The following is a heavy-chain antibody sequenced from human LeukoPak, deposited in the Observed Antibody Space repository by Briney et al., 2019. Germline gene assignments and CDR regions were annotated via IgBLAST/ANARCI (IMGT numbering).Heavy chain of an antibody. CDR2: ISSSSSTI. J-gene: IGHJ4*02. D-gene: IGHD3-22*01. V-gene: IGHV3-48*01. CDR3: ARGDYYDSSGYFRN. Sequence: PGGSLRLSCADSGFTFSSYSMNWVRHAPGKGLEWVSYISSSSSTIYYADSVKGRFTISRDNAKNSLYLQMNSLRAEDTAVYYCARGDYYDSSGYFRNWGQGTPVTVSS. CDR1: GFTFSSYS.